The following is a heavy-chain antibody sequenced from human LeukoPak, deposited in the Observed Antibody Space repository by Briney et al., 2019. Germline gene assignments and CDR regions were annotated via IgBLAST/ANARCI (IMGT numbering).Heavy chain of an antibody. D-gene: IGHD3-10*01. Sequence: CASVNVSCKASGYIFTSYGIRWVRQASGQGCEGMGWNSSYNGNTNYAQKLQGRHTMTTDTSTSTANMELRSLRSDDTAVYYCARVLNLSRPYYYSSGSYYYYYGMDVWGQGTTVTVSS. J-gene: IGHJ6*02. V-gene: IGHV1-18*04. CDR3: ARVLNLSRPYYYSSGSYYYYYGMDV. CDR1: GYIFTSYG. CDR2: NSSYNGNT.